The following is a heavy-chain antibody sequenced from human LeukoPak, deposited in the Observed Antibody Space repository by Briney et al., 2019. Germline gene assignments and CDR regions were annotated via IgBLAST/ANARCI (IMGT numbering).Heavy chain of an antibody. CDR2: IYHSGST. Sequence: SQTLSLTCAVSGGSISSGGYSWSWIRQPPGKGLEWIGYIYHSGSTYYNPSLKSRVTISVDTSKNQFSLKLSSVTAADTAVYYCARGVGNWFDPWGQGTLVTVSS. CDR3: ARGVGNWFDP. D-gene: IGHD1-26*01. CDR1: GGSISSGGYS. V-gene: IGHV4-30-2*01. J-gene: IGHJ5*02.